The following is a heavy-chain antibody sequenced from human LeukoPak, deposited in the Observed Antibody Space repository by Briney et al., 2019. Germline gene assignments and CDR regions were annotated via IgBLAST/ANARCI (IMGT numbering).Heavy chain of an antibody. Sequence: GTSLRLSCAASGFTFSSYDMHWVRQAPGKGLEWVSAISGSGGSTYYADSVKGRFTISRDNSKNTLYLQMNSLRAEDTAVYYCAKRPGIAAAGTLDWFDPWGQGTLVTVSS. CDR2: ISGSGGST. CDR3: AKRPGIAAAGTLDWFDP. CDR1: GFTFSSYD. J-gene: IGHJ5*02. V-gene: IGHV3-23*01. D-gene: IGHD6-13*01.